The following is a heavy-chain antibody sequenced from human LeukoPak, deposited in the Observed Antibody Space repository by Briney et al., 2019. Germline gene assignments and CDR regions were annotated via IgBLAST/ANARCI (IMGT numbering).Heavy chain of an antibody. V-gene: IGHV3-23*01. CDR2: ISGSGGST. J-gene: IGHJ4*02. CDR3: AREVSEGFDF. CDR1: GFTLSSYA. D-gene: IGHD3-22*01. Sequence: GGSLRLSCAASGFTLSSYAMSWVRQAPGKGLEWVSAISGSGGSTYYADSVKGRFTISRDNSKNTLYLQMNSLRAEDTALYYCAREVSEGFDFWGQGTLVTVSS.